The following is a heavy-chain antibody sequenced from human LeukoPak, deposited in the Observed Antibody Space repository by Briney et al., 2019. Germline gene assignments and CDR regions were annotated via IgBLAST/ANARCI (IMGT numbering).Heavy chain of an antibody. CDR3: AKAPGPSVVVTAISDY. CDR1: GFTFSSYA. CDR2: ISGSGGST. Sequence: GGSLRLSCAASGFTFSSYAMSWVRQAPGKGLEWVSAISGSGGSTYYADSVKGRFTISRDNSKNTLYLQMNSLRAGDTAVYYCAKAPGPSVVVTAISDYWGQGTLVTVSS. D-gene: IGHD2-21*02. J-gene: IGHJ4*02. V-gene: IGHV3-23*01.